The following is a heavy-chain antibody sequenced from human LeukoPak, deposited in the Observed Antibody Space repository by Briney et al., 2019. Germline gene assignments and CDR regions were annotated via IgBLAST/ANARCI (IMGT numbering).Heavy chain of an antibody. D-gene: IGHD3-16*01. V-gene: IGHV3-23*01. Sequence: GGSLRLSCAASGFTFSSHAMTWVRQAPGKGLEWVSSITNSGGTTSYADSVKGRFTISRDNSKNTLYLQMTSLRAEDTAVYYCAKDRLGRRGYYFDYWGQGTLVTVSS. J-gene: IGHJ4*02. CDR2: ITNSGGTT. CDR3: AKDRLGRRGYYFDY. CDR1: GFTFSSHA.